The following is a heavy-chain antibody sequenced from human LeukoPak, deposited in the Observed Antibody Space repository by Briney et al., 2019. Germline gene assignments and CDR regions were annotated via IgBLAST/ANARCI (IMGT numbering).Heavy chain of an antibody. J-gene: IGHJ4*02. CDR2: ISGSGGIT. CDR1: GFTFSSCA. D-gene: IGHD5-18*01. V-gene: IGHV3-23*01. Sequence: GGSLRLSCAASGFTFSSCAMNWVRQAPGKGLEWVSGISGSGGITHYADSVRGRFTISRDNSKNTLYLQMNSLRAEDTAVYYCAKDHSHTATTGFEDYWGQGTLVTVSS. CDR3: AKDHSHTATTGFEDY.